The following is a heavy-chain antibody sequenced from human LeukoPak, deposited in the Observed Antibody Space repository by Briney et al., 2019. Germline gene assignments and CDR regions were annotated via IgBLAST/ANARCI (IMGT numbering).Heavy chain of an antibody. CDR3: ARDPGQVPPNAFDI. CDR2: INPNSGGA. Sequence: ASVKVSCKASGYTFTAYYTHWARQTPGQGLEWMAWINPNSGGANYAQKFQGRVTMTTDTSINTAYMELSRLRSDDTAVYYCARDPGQVPPNAFDIWGQGTMVTVSS. J-gene: IGHJ3*02. D-gene: IGHD4/OR15-4a*01. CDR1: GYTFTAYY. V-gene: IGHV1-2*02.